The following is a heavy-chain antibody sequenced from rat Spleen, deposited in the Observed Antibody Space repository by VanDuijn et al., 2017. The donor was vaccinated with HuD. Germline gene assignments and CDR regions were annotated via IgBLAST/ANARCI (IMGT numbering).Heavy chain of an antibody. V-gene: IGHV5-19*01. CDR1: GFTFSHYG. D-gene: IGHD4-3*01. CDR3: ATDNSGY. Sequence: EVQLVASGGGLVQPGRSLKLTCAASGFTFSHYGMAWVRQAPTKGLEWVATISTRGGSTYYRDSVKGRFTISRDNAKSTLYLQMDSLRSEDTATYYCATDNSGYWGQGVMVTVSS. J-gene: IGHJ2*01. CDR2: ISTRGGST.